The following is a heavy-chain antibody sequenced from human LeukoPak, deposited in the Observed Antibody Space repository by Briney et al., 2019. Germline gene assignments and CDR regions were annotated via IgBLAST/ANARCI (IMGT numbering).Heavy chain of an antibody. Sequence: PGRSLRLSCAASGFTFSSYAMHWVRQAPGKGLEWVAVISYDGSNKYYADSVKGRFTISRDNSKNTLYLQMNSLRAEDTAVYYCARDGSGDYEPLDYWGQGTLVTVSS. CDR3: ARDGSGDYEPLDY. CDR2: ISYDGSNK. CDR1: GFTFSSYA. D-gene: IGHD4-17*01. V-gene: IGHV3-30-3*01. J-gene: IGHJ4*02.